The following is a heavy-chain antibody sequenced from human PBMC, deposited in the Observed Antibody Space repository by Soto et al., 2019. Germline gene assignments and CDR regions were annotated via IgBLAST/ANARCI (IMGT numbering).Heavy chain of an antibody. CDR1: GFTFDHYA. D-gene: IGHD6-13*01. CDR2: IAWNSASI. CDR3: VKDRGAASGPFDY. V-gene: IGHV3-9*01. J-gene: IGHJ4*02. Sequence: GGSLRLSCAASGFTFDHYAMHWVRQAPGKGLEWVSSIAWNSASIDYADSVEGRFTISRDNAKNSLYLQMNSLRAEDTALYYCVKDRGAASGPFDYWGRGTLVTVSS.